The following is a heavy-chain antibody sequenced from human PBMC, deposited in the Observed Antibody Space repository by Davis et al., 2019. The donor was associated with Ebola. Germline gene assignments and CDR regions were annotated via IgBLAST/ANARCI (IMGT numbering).Heavy chain of an antibody. Sequence: GGSLRLSCAASGFTFSNAWMSWVRQAPGKGLEWVSSISSSSSFISYSDSVKGRFTISRDNAKNSLYLHMNSLRAEDTAVYYCAPRRRAQELVPFDYWGQGTLVTVSS. D-gene: IGHD2-8*02. V-gene: IGHV3-21*01. CDR1: GFTFSNAW. J-gene: IGHJ4*02. CDR2: ISSSSSFI. CDR3: APRRRAQELVPFDY.